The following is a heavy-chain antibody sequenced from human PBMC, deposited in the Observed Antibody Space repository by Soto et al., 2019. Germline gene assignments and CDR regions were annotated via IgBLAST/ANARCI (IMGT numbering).Heavy chain of an antibody. Sequence: QVQLVQSGAEVKKPGSSVKVSCKASGGTFSSYTISWVRQAPGQGLEWMGRIIPILGIANYAQKFQGRVTITADKSTSTAYMELSGLRSEDTAVYYCARNPPCPEGDWFDPWGQGTLVTVSS. CDR2: IIPILGIA. CDR3: ARNPPCPEGDWFDP. V-gene: IGHV1-69*02. J-gene: IGHJ5*02. D-gene: IGHD3-16*01. CDR1: GGTFSSYT.